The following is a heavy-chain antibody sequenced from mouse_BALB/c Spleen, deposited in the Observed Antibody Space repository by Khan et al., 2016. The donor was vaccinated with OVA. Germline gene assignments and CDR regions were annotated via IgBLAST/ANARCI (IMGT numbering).Heavy chain of an antibody. CDR2: IHYSGST. CDR1: GYSITSDYA. J-gene: IGHJ3*01. Sequence: EVQLQESGPGLVKPSQSLSLTCTVTGYSITSDYAWNWIRQFPGNKLEWMGYIHYSGSTSYIPSLKSRISITREPSKNQFFLHLNSVTSEDTATYCCARGRAYWGQGTLVTVSA. CDR3: ARGRAY. D-gene: IGHD3-3*01. V-gene: IGHV3-2*02.